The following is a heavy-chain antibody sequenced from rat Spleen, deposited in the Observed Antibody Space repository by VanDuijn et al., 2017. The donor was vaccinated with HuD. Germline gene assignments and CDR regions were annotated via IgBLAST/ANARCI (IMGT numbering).Heavy chain of an antibody. CDR2: ILYDDSST. Sequence: EVQLVESDGGLVQPGRSLKLSCAASGFTFSDYFMAWVRQGPTKGLEWVATILYDDSSTYYRDSVKGRFTISRDNAKSTLYLRMDSLRSEDTATYYCARRHYGYTDYFDYWGQGVMVTVSS. CDR1: GFTFSDYF. D-gene: IGHD1-9*01. V-gene: IGHV5-17*01. J-gene: IGHJ2*01. CDR3: ARRHYGYTDYFDY.